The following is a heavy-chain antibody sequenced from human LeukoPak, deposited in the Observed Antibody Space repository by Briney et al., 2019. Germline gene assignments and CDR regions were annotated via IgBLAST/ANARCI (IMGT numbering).Heavy chain of an antibody. Sequence: SETLSLTCAVSGGSINSYYWTWIRQPPGKGLEWIGYIYTSGSTNYNPSLKSRVTISLDTSKNQFSLKLSSVTAADTAVYFCARSPRDYMDVWGNRTTVSVSS. CDR2: IYTSGST. CDR3: ARSPRDYMDV. V-gene: IGHV4-4*09. CDR1: GGSINSYY. J-gene: IGHJ6*03.